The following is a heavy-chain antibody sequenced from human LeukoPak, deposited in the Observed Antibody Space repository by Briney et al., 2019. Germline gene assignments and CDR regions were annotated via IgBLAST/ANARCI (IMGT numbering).Heavy chain of an antibody. Sequence: ASVKVSCKASGYTFTGYYMHWVRQAPGQGLEWMGRINPNSGGTNYAQKFQGRATMTRDTSISTAYMELSRLRSDDTAVYYCAIRGDYYDSSGYWDYWGQGTLVTVSS. CDR3: AIRGDYYDSSGYWDY. V-gene: IGHV1-2*06. J-gene: IGHJ4*02. D-gene: IGHD3-22*01. CDR2: INPNSGGT. CDR1: GYTFTGYY.